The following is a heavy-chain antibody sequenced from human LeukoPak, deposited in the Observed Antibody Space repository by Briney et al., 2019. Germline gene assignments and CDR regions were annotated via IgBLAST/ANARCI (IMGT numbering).Heavy chain of an antibody. V-gene: IGHV3-74*01. CDR2: INGDGRNI. J-gene: IGHJ6*03. Sequence: GGSLRLSCVASGFTFSSYWMHWVRQDPRKGLVWVSRINGDGRNINYADSVKGRFTISRDNAKNSLYLQMNSLRAEYTAVYYCARDRVAARQWGYYYYMDVWGKGTTVTGSS. D-gene: IGHD6-6*01. CDR3: ARDRVAARQWGYYYYMDV. CDR1: GFTFSSYW.